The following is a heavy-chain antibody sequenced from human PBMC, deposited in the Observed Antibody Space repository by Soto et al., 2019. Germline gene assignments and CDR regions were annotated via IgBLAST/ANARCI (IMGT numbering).Heavy chain of an antibody. Sequence: SETLSLTCAVSGGSISSSNWWSWVRQPPGKGLEWIGEIYHSGSTNYNPSLKSRVTKSVDKSKNQFSLKLSSVTAADTAVYYCARGSVTGYYIDFGYWGQGTLVTVSS. CDR1: GGSISSSNW. J-gene: IGHJ4*02. CDR2: IYHSGST. CDR3: ARGSVTGYYIDFGY. V-gene: IGHV4-4*02. D-gene: IGHD3-9*01.